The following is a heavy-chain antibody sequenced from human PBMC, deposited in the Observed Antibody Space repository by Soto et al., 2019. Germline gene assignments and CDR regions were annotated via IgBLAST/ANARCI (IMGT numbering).Heavy chain of an antibody. CDR3: ARGEYYDFWSGHINYYYGMDV. CDR2: IWYDGSNK. CDR1: GFTFSSYG. J-gene: IGHJ6*02. D-gene: IGHD3-3*01. Sequence: GGSLRLSCAASGFTFSSYGMHWVRQAPGKGLEWVAVIWYDGSNKYYADSVKGRFTISRDNSKSTLYLQMNSLRAEDTAVYYCARGEYYDFWSGHINYYYGMDVWGQGTTVTVSS. V-gene: IGHV3-33*01.